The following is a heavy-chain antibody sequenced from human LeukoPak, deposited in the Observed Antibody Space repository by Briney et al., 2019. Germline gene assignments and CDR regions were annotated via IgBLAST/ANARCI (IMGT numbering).Heavy chain of an antibody. CDR2: ISSSSSYI. CDR1: GFXFSSYS. CDR3: ARVPEIRYFDWLLSYYYGMDV. V-gene: IGHV3-21*01. J-gene: IGHJ6*02. D-gene: IGHD3-9*01. Sequence: PGGSLRLSCAASGFXFSSYSINWVRQAPGKGLEWVSSISSSSSYIYYADSVKGRFTISRDNAKNSLYLQMNSLRAEDTAVYYCARVPEIRYFDWLLSYYYGMDVWGQGTTVTVSS.